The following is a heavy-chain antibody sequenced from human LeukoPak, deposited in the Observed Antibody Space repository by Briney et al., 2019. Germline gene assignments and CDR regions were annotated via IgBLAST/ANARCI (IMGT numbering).Heavy chain of an antibody. CDR3: ARARGYSYGYPDY. V-gene: IGHV4-59*12. CDR1: GGSISSYY. Sequence: SETLSLTCTVSGGSISSYYWSWIRQPPGKGLGWIGYIYYSGSTNYNPSLKSRVTISVDTSKNQFSLNLSSVTAADTAVYYCARARGYSYGYPDYWGQGTLVTVSS. CDR2: IYYSGST. D-gene: IGHD5-18*01. J-gene: IGHJ4*02.